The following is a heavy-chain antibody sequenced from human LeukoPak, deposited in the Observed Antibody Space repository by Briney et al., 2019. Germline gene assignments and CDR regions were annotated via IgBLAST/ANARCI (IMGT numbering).Heavy chain of an antibody. CDR3: ARGQFGHYYGSGSYYNDNNFDY. V-gene: IGHV1-8*03. J-gene: IGHJ4*02. Sequence: ASVKVSCKASGYTFTSYDINWVRQATGQGLEWMGWMNPNSGNTGYPQKFQGRVTITRNTSISTAYMELSSLRSEDTAVYYCARGQFGHYYGSGSYYNDNNFDYWGQGTLVTVSS. CDR2: MNPNSGNT. D-gene: IGHD3-10*01. CDR1: GYTFTSYD.